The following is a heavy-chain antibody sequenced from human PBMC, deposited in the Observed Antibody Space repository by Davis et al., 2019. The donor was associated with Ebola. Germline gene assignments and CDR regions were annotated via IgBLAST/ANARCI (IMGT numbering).Heavy chain of an antibody. CDR3: AREGYCSSTSCYYDYYYYGMDV. Sequence: ASVKVSCKASGYTFTSYGISWVRQAPGQGLEWMGWISAYNGNTNYAQKLQGRVTMTTDPSTSTAYMELRSLRSDDTAVYYCAREGYCSSTSCYYDYYYYGMDVWGQGTTVTVSS. CDR2: ISAYNGNT. D-gene: IGHD2-2*01. J-gene: IGHJ6*02. V-gene: IGHV1-18*01. CDR1: GYTFTSYG.